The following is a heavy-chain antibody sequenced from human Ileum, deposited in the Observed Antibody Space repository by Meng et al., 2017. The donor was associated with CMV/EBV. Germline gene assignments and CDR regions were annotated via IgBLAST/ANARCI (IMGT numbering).Heavy chain of an antibody. J-gene: IGHJ4*02. CDR1: GFGFSHFE. CDR2: ISGGGTT. Sequence: GGSLRLSCAASGFGFSHFEMNWVRQAPGKGLEWLSYISGGGTTKYADSVKGRFIISRDNAKNSLFLQMNSLGAEDTALYYCVGGGLYYFDYWGRGTLVTVSS. D-gene: IGHD2-15*01. CDR3: VGGGLYYFDY. V-gene: IGHV3-48*03.